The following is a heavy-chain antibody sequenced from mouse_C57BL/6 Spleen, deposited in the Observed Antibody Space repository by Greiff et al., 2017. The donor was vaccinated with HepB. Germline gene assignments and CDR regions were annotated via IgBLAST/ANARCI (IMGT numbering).Heavy chain of an antibody. V-gene: IGHV1-64*01. CDR1: GYTFTSYW. CDR3: AREGSGYPFAY. CDR2: IHPNSGST. J-gene: IGHJ3*01. Sequence: VQRVESGAELVKPGASVKLSCKASGYTFTSYWMHWVKQRPGQGLEWIGMIHPNSGSTNYNEKFKSKATLTVDKSSSTAYMQLSSLTSEDSAVYYCAREGSGYPFAYWGQGTLVTVSA. D-gene: IGHD3-2*02.